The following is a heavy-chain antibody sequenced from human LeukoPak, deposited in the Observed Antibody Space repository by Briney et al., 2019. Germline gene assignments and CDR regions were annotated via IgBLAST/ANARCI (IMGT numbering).Heavy chain of an antibody. Sequence: PGRSLRLSCAASGFTFSSYAMSWVRQAPGKGLEWVSGISGSAGSTYYADSVKGRFTISRDNSKNTLYLQMNSLTDDDTAVYYCAKKWGVGTTTLDYFDYWGQGTLVTVSS. V-gene: IGHV3-23*01. D-gene: IGHD1-26*01. CDR1: GFTFSSYA. J-gene: IGHJ4*02. CDR2: ISGSAGST. CDR3: AKKWGVGTTTLDYFDY.